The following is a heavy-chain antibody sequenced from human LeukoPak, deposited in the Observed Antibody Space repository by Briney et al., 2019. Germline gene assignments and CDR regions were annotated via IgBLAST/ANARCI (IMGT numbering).Heavy chain of an antibody. CDR1: GFTFNNYA. CDR2: ISGSGGST. D-gene: IGHD3-3*01. J-gene: IGHJ4*02. Sequence: SGGSLRLSCAASGFTFNNYAMIWVRQAPGKGLEWVSSISGSGGSTYYADSVKGRFTISRDNSKNTLYLQMNSLRAEDTAVYYCAKEQFLEWLLTEYYFDYWGQGTLVTVSS. CDR3: AKEQFLEWLLTEYYFDY. V-gene: IGHV3-23*01.